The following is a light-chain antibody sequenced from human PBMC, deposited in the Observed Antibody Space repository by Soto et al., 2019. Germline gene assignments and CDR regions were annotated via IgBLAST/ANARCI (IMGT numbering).Light chain of an antibody. Sequence: DIQLTQSPSSLSASVGDRVTIACRASQTFSNFLNWYQHKPGKAPKLLIYAASSLQSGVPSRFSGSGSGTDFTLTISDLQPEDSATYYCQQSFSNSWTFGQGTKVDIK. CDR3: QQSFSNSWT. CDR1: QTFSNF. CDR2: AAS. J-gene: IGKJ1*01. V-gene: IGKV1-39*01.